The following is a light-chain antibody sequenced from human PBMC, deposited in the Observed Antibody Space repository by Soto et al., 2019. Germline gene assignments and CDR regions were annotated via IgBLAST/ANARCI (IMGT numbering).Light chain of an antibody. CDR3: QQYGSSGT. CDR2: GAS. V-gene: IGKV2D-26*03. Sequence: EIVMTQTPLSLSITPGEQASMSCRSSHSLLHSDGYTYLYWFLQKPGQAPRLLIYGASNRATGIPDRFSGSGSGTDFTLTISRLEPEDFAVYYCQQYGSSGTFGQGTKVDIK. J-gene: IGKJ1*01. CDR1: HSLLHSDGYTY.